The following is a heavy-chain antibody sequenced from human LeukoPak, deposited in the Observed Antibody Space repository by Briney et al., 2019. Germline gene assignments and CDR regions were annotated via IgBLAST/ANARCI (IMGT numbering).Heavy chain of an antibody. CDR1: GYTFTSYD. D-gene: IGHD3-16*02. CDR2: MNPNSGNT. Sequence: ASVKVSCKASGYTFTSYDINWVRQATGQGLEWMGWMNPNSGNTGYAQKFQGRVTMTRNISISTAYMELSSLRSEDTAVYHCAVGYDYVWGSYRPFKFDYWGQGTLVTVSS. V-gene: IGHV1-8*01. CDR3: AVGYDYVWGSYRPFKFDY. J-gene: IGHJ4*02.